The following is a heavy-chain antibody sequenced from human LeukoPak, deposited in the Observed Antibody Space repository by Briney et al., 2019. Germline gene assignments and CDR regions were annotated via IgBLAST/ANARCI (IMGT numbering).Heavy chain of an antibody. D-gene: IGHD3-10*01. J-gene: IGHJ4*02. CDR3: AKTRDYYGSGNHYFDY. V-gene: IGHV3-23*01. CDR1: GFTFSNYA. Sequence: GGSLRLFCAASGFTFSNYAMSWVRQAPGKGLEWVSAISGSGGRTYYADSVKGRFTISRDNSKNTLYLQMNSLRAEDTAVYYCAKTRDYYGSGNHYFDYWGQGTLVTVSS. CDR2: ISGSGGRT.